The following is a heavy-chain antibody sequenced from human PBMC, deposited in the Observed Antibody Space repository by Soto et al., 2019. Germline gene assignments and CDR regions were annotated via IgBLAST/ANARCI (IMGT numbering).Heavy chain of an antibody. Sequence: GGSLRLSCAASGFAFRTYAMAWVRQAPGKGLEWISGIWGSGDRTFYADSVRGRFTISRDNSRNTLYLQMYSLTAEDTALYYCAKTGPYCGGDCSRYFYGMDVWGQGTTVTVSS. CDR1: GFAFRTYA. D-gene: IGHD2-21*02. J-gene: IGHJ6*02. CDR3: AKTGPYCGGDCSRYFYGMDV. CDR2: IWGSGDRT. V-gene: IGHV3-23*01.